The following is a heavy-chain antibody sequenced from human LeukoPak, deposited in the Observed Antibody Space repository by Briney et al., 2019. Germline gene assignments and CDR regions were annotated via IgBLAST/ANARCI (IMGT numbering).Heavy chain of an antibody. V-gene: IGHV3-30-3*01. CDR3: ARDHHGDGKFDY. CDR1: GFTFSSYA. D-gene: IGHD4-17*01. CDR2: ISYDGSNK. J-gene: IGHJ4*02. Sequence: GGSLRLSCAASGFTFSSYAMHWVRQAPGRGLEWVAVISYDGSNKYYADSVKGRFTISRDNSKNTLYLQMNSLRAEDTAVYYCARDHHGDGKFDYWGQGTLVTVSS.